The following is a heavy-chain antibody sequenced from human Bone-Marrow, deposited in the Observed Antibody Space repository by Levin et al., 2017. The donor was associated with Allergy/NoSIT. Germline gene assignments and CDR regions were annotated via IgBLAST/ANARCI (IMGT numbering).Heavy chain of an antibody. J-gene: IGHJ5*02. CDR2: INPNSGGT. D-gene: IGHD1/OR15-1a*01. V-gene: IGHV1-2*06. CDR3: ARGFPTNKHTRPQSHNWFDP. CDR1: GYTFTGYY. Sequence: ASVKVSCKASGYTFTGYYMHWVRQAPGQGLEWMGRINPNSGGTNYAQKFQGRVTMTRDTSVSTDYMELSRLRSDDTAVYYCARGFPTNKHTRPQSHNWFDPWGQGTRFTVSS.